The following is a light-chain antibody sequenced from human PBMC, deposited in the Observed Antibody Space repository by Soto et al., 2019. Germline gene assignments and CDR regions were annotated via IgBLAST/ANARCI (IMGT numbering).Light chain of an antibody. CDR1: QDISSY. CDR3: QQVNSYPT. CDR2: AAS. V-gene: IGKV1-9*01. J-gene: IGKJ4*01. Sequence: DIQLTQSPSFLSASVGDRVTITCRASQDISSYLAWYQQKPGKAPNLLIYAASTLQSGVPSRFSGSGSGTEFTPTISSLQPEDFATYYCQQVNSYPTFGGGTKVEIK.